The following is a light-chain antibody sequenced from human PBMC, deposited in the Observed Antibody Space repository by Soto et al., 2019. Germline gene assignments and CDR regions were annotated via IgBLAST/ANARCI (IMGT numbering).Light chain of an antibody. J-gene: IGKJ3*01. CDR3: QHYGSALFT. V-gene: IGKV3-20*01. CDR1: QSFSSSY. CDR2: GAS. Sequence: EIVFTHSPGTLSFSPGEKATLSCRASQSFSSSYLAWYQQKPGQAPRLLIYGASSRATGIPDRFSGSGSGADFTLTISSLEPEDFAVYYCQHYGSALFTFGPGTKVDIK.